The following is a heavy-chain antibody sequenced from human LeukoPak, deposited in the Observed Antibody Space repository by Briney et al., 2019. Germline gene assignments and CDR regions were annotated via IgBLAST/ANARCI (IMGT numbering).Heavy chain of an antibody. CDR2: LKQDGSEK. V-gene: IGHV3-7*01. J-gene: IGHJ3*02. CDR1: GFTFSSYW. CDR3: ASFIARYAFDI. Sequence: NPGGSLRLSCAASGFTFSSYWMSWVRQAPGKGLEWVANLKQDGSEKYYVDSVKGRFTISRDNAKNSLYLQMNSLRAEDTAVYYCASFIARYAFDIWGQGTMVTVSS. D-gene: IGHD6-13*01.